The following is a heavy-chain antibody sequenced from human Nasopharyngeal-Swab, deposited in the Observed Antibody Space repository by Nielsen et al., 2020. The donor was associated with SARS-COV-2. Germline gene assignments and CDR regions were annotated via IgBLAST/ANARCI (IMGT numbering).Heavy chain of an antibody. CDR2: IIPIFGTA. Sequence: SVKISCKASGGTFSSYAISWVRQAPGQGLEWMGGIIPIFGTANYAQKFQGRVTITADESTSTAYMELSSLRSEDTAVYYCARDTRITIFGVVISSYYYYYGMDVWGQGTTVTVSS. V-gene: IGHV1-69*13. D-gene: IGHD3-3*01. J-gene: IGHJ6*02. CDR1: GGTFSSYA. CDR3: ARDTRITIFGVVISSYYYYYGMDV.